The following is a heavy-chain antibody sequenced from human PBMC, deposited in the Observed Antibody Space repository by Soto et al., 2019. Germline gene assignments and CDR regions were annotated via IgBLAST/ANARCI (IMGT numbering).Heavy chain of an antibody. D-gene: IGHD2-21*02. J-gene: IGHJ4*02. CDR2: IIPIFGTA. CDR3: ARDRCGGDCYFDY. V-gene: IGHV1-69*13. CDR1: GGTFSSYA. Sequence: GASVKVSCKASGGTFSSYAISWVRQAPGQGLEWMGGIIPIFGTANYAQKFQGRVTITADESTSTAYMELSSLRSEDTAVYYCARDRCGGDCYFDYWGQGTLVTVSS.